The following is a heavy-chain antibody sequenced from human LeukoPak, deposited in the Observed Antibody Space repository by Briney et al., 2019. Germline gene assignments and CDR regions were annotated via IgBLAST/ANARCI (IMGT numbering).Heavy chain of an antibody. D-gene: IGHD5-18*01. CDR2: ISGSGGST. V-gene: IGHV3-23*01. Sequence: GGSLRLSCAASGFTFSSYAMSWVRQAPGKGLECVSAISGSGGSTYYADSVKGRFTISRDNSKNTLYLQMNSLRAEDTAVYYCAKVGGYSYGHPDYWGQGTLVTVSS. CDR3: AKVGGYSYGHPDY. J-gene: IGHJ4*02. CDR1: GFTFSSYA.